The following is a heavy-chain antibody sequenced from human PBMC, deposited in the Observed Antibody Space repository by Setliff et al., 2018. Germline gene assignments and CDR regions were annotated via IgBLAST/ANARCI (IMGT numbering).Heavy chain of an antibody. CDR2: IYDSGST. Sequence: TSETLSLTCIVSGGSISGHYWSWIRQSPGKGLEWIGSIYDSGSTNYNPSLKSRVTIFVDTSKNQFSLKLKSVTAADTAMYFCARGFLAAPFDYWGQGTRVTVS. V-gene: IGHV4-59*11. CDR3: ARGFLAAPFDY. CDR1: GGSISGHY. J-gene: IGHJ4*02. D-gene: IGHD3-3*01.